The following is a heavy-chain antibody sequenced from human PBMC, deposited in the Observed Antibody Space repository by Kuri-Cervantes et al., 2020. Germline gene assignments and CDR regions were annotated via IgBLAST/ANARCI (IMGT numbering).Heavy chain of an antibody. Sequence: ASVKVSCKASGYTFTSYYMHWVRQAPGQGLEWMGIINPSGGSTSYAQKFQGRVTMTRDTSTSTVYMELSSPRSEDTAVYYCARDHGGIAAAGTLDYWGQGTLVTVSS. CDR2: INPSGGST. V-gene: IGHV1-46*01. CDR1: GYTFTSYY. CDR3: ARDHGGIAAAGTLDY. D-gene: IGHD6-13*01. J-gene: IGHJ4*02.